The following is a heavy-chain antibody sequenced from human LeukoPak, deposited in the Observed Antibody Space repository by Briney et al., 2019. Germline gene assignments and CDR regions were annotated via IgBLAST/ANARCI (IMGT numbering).Heavy chain of an antibody. CDR2: IIAIFGTA. CDR3: ARAHDILTGYVDY. CDR1: GGTFSSYA. V-gene: IGHV1-69*05. D-gene: IGHD3-9*01. Sequence: SVKVSCKASGGTFSSYAISWVRQAPGQGQEWMGRIIAIFGTANYAQKVQGRVTITTDESTSTAYMELSSLRSEDTAVYYCARAHDILTGYVDYWGQGTLVTVSS. J-gene: IGHJ4*02.